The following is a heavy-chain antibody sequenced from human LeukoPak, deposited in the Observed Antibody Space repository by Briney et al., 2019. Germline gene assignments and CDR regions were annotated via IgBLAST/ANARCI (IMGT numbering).Heavy chain of an antibody. Sequence: GGSLRLSCAASGFTFSSYSMNWVRQAPGKGLEWVSSISSSSSYIYYADSVKGRFTISRDNAKNSLYLQMNSLRAEDTAVYYCARDAEGYSGSYLFDYWGQGTLVTVSS. CDR3: ARDAEGYSGSYLFDY. J-gene: IGHJ4*02. V-gene: IGHV3-21*01. D-gene: IGHD1-26*01. CDR2: ISSSSSYI. CDR1: GFTFSSYS.